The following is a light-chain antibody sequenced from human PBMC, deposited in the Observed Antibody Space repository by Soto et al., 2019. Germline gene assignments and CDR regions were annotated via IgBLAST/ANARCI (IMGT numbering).Light chain of an antibody. V-gene: IGLV2-14*01. J-gene: IGLJ1*01. Sequence: QSVLTQPASVSGSPGQSITISCTGTSSDVGGYNYVSWYQQQAGKAPKLIIHEVSNRPSGVSNRFSGSKSGNTASLNISGLQAEDEADYYCDSYTSSRAYVFGIGTKLTVL. CDR1: SSDVGGYNY. CDR2: EVS. CDR3: DSYTSSRAYV.